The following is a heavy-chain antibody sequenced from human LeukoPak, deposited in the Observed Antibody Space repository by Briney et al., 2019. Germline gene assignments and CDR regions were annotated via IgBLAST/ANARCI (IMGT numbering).Heavy chain of an antibody. CDR3: ARARVAAAGTTDY. D-gene: IGHD6-13*01. Sequence: SQTLSLTCAISGDSVSSNSAAWNWIRQSPSSGLEWLGRTYYRSKWYNDYAVSVKSRITINPDTSKNQFSLQLNSVTPEDTAVYYCARARVAAAGTTDYWGQGTLVTVSS. CDR1: GDSVSSNSAA. J-gene: IGHJ4*02. V-gene: IGHV6-1*01. CDR2: TYYRSKWYN.